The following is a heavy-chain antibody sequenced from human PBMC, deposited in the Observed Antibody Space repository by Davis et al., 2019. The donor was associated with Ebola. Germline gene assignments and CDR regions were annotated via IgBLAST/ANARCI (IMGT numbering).Heavy chain of an antibody. V-gene: IGHV4-59*01. CDR1: GGSISGYY. J-gene: IGHJ4*02. CDR3: ARSGAYEPYEY. Sequence: PGGSLRLSCSVSGGSISGYYWSWIRQSPGKGLEWIAWIYYSGTTNYNPSFNSRVTVSVDTSENQISLKLSSVTAADTALYYCARSGAYEPYEYWGQGTPVTVSS. CDR2: IYYSGTT. D-gene: IGHD5-12*01.